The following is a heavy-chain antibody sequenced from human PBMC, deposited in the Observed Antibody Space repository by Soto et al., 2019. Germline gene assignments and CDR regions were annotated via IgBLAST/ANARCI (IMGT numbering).Heavy chain of an antibody. Sequence: GGSLRLSCAASGFTFSSYAMVWVRQAPGKGLEWVSTITANSGSTAYGDSVKGRFTISRDNSINMLCLHMNSLRTEDTAVYYCAHPRGYGVFDAYDIWGQGAMVTVS. J-gene: IGHJ3*02. V-gene: IGHV3-23*01. D-gene: IGHD4-17*01. CDR2: ITANSGST. CDR3: AHPRGYGVFDAYDI. CDR1: GFTFSSYA.